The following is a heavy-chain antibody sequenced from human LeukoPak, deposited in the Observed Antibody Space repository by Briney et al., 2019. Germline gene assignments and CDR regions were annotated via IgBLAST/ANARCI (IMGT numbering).Heavy chain of an antibody. CDR1: GYTFTGYY. V-gene: IGHV1-2*02. CDR3: ARGIAAAAINWFDP. D-gene: IGHD6-13*01. Sequence: ASVKVSCKASGYTFTGYYMHWVRQAPGQGLEWMGWINPNSGGTNYAQKFQGRVTMTRDMSTGTVYMELSSLRSEDTAVYYCARGIAAAAINWFDPWGQGTLVTVSS. CDR2: INPNSGGT. J-gene: IGHJ5*02.